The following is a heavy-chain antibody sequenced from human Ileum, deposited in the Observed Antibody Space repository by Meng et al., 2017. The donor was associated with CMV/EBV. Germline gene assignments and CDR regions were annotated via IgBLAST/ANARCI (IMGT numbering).Heavy chain of an antibody. CDR3: AKDLPRGPSDY. CDR2: VHNNGGT. D-gene: IGHD3-10*01. Sequence: PRQAWGPGLLKPPETQSLTCTVPGASFSRCTSYWGWIGQPQGKGLDWIGSVHNNGGTYHNPSLRSRVTISVDTSKHQFSLRMNSVTAADTAIYYCAKDLPRGPSDYWSQGTLVTVSS. CDR1: GASFSRCTSY. V-gene: IGHV4-39*07. J-gene: IGHJ4*02.